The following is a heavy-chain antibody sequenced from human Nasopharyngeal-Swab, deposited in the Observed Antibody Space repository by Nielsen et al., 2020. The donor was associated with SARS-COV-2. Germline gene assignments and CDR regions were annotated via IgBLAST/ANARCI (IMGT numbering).Heavy chain of an antibody. D-gene: IGHD2-15*01. CDR2: IWYDGSNK. Sequence: VGHATGKGVVWVAVIWYDGSNKYYADSVKGRFTISRDNSKNTLYLQMNSLRAEDTAVYYCARDSGGYCSGGSCYPHYYFDYWGQGTLVTVSS. J-gene: IGHJ4*02. CDR3: ARDSGGYCSGGSCYPHYYFDY. V-gene: IGHV3-33*01.